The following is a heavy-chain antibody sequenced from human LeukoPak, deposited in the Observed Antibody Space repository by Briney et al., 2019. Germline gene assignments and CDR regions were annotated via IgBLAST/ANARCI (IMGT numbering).Heavy chain of an antibody. Sequence: GGSLRLSCAASGFTVSSNYMSWVRQAPGRGLEWVSVIYSGGSTYYADSVKGRFTISRDNSKNTLYLQMNSLRAEDTAVYYCARVREGRIQLWLRRYYFDYWGQGTLVTVSS. CDR1: GFTVSSNY. CDR2: IYSGGST. CDR3: ARVREGRIQLWLRRYYFDY. V-gene: IGHV3-53*01. J-gene: IGHJ4*02. D-gene: IGHD5-18*01.